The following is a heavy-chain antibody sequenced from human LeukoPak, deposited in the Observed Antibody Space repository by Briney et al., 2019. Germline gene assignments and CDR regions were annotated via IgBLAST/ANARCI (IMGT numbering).Heavy chain of an antibody. D-gene: IGHD1-26*01. CDR3: ASGT. Sequence: GGSLRLSCAASGFTFSSYAMSWVRQAPGQGLEWSSVISGSGDSTHYADSVKGRFTISTDNSRNTLYLQMDSLRAEDTAINNCASGTWSQGTLLTV. CDR2: ISGSGDST. J-gene: IGHJ5*02. V-gene: IGHV3-23*01. CDR1: GFTFSSYA.